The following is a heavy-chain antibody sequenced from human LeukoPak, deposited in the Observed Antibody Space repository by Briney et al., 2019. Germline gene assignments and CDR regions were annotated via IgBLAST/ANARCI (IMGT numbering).Heavy chain of an antibody. V-gene: IGHV3-48*03. J-gene: IGHJ4*02. CDR1: GFSFRNFE. Sequence: PGGSLRLSCAASGFSFRNFEMNWVRQAPGKGLEYVAYISDSGDTVYYADSVKGRFTVSRDNAKSSLYLQMSSLRADDTGVHYCARDLWGGATPSDHWGQGTLVTVSS. D-gene: IGHD3-16*01. CDR2: ISDSGDTV. CDR3: ARDLWGGATPSDH.